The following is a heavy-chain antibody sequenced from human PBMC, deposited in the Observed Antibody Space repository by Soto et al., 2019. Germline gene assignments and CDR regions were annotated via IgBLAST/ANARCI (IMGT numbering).Heavy chain of an antibody. Sequence: SETLSLTCTDSGDSISSYYWSWIRQPPGKGLEWIGYIYYSGSTNYNPALKSRVTISVDTSKNQFSLKLSSVTAADTAVYYCASALQIQLQEEFDYWGQGTLDTGSS. D-gene: IGHD5-18*01. CDR1: GDSISSYY. CDR2: IYYSGST. CDR3: ASALQIQLQEEFDY. V-gene: IGHV4-59*01. J-gene: IGHJ4*02.